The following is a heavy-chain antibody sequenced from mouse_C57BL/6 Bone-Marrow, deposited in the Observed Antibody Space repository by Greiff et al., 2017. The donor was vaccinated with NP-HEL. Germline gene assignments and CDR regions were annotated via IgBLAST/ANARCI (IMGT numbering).Heavy chain of an antibody. CDR3: ASTVVDWYFDV. CDR2: INPNNGGT. J-gene: IGHJ1*03. CDR1: GYTFTDYY. Sequence: EVQLQQSGPELVKPGASVKISCKASGYTFTDYYMNWVKQSHGKSLEWIGDINPNNGGTSYNQKFKGKATLTVDKSSSTAYMELRSLTSEDSAVYYCASTVVDWYFDVWGTGTTVTVSS. D-gene: IGHD1-1*01. V-gene: IGHV1-26*01.